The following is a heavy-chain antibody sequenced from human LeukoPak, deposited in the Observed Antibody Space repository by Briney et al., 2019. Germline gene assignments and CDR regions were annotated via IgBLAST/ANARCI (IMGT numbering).Heavy chain of an antibody. CDR2: INPNSGGT. Sequence: ASVKVSCKASGYTFTGYYMHWVRRAPGQGLEWMGWINPNSGGTNYAQKFQGRVTMTRDTSISTAYMELSRLRSDDTAVYYCARVRYYYDSSGFKGFDYWGQGTLVTVSS. V-gene: IGHV1-2*02. D-gene: IGHD3-22*01. J-gene: IGHJ4*02. CDR1: GYTFTGYY. CDR3: ARVRYYYDSSGFKGFDY.